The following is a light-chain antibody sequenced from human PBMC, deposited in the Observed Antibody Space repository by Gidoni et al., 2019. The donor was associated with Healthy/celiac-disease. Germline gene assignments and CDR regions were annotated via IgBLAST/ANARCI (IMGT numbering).Light chain of an antibody. Sequence: EIVLPQSPGTLSLSPGERATLSCRASQSVSSSYLAWYQQKPGQAPRLLIYGASSRATGIPDRLRGSGSGTDFTLTISRLEPEDFAVYYCQQYGSSPYTFGQGTKLEIK. J-gene: IGKJ2*01. CDR3: QQYGSSPYT. V-gene: IGKV3-20*01. CDR2: GAS. CDR1: QSVSSSY.